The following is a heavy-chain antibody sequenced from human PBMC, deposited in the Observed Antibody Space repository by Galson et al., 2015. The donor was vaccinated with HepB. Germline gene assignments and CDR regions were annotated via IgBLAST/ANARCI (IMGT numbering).Heavy chain of an antibody. V-gene: IGHV3-48*02. D-gene: IGHD4-23*01. CDR1: TFIFSTYS. J-gene: IGHJ4*02. Sequence: SLRLSCAASTFIFSTYSMNWVRQAPGKGLEWVSYISSTSTTIYYADSVKGRFTMSRDNAKNSLYLQMNSLRDEDTAVYYCVFLRGNGLKPLDCWGQGTLVTVSS. CDR3: VFLRGNGLKPLDC. CDR2: ISSTSTTI.